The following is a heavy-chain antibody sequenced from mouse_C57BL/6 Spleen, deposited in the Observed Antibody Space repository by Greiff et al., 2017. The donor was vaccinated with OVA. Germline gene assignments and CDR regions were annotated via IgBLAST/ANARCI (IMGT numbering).Heavy chain of an antibody. CDR3: ARSGYYYGSSYYAMDY. Sequence: VQLQQSGAELVKPGASVKLSCKASGYTFTSYWMHWVKQRPGQGLEWIGMIHPNSGSTNYNEKFKSKATLTVDKSSSTAYMQLSSLTSEDSAVYYCARSGYYYGSSYYAMDYWGQGTSVTVSS. CDR1: GYTFTSYW. J-gene: IGHJ4*01. V-gene: IGHV1-64*01. CDR2: IHPNSGST. D-gene: IGHD1-1*01.